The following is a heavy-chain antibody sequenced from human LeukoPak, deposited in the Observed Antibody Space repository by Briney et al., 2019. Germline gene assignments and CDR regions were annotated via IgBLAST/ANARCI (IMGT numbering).Heavy chain of an antibody. Sequence: GGSLRLSCAASGFTFSSYDMHWVRQATGKGLEWVSAIGTAGDTYYPGSVKGRFTISRENAKSSLYLQMNSLRAGDTAVYYCARGQPINYYDSSGYYYDYWGQGTLVTVSS. J-gene: IGHJ4*02. CDR1: GFTFSSYD. CDR2: IGTAGDT. D-gene: IGHD3-22*01. V-gene: IGHV3-13*01. CDR3: ARGQPINYYDSSGYYYDY.